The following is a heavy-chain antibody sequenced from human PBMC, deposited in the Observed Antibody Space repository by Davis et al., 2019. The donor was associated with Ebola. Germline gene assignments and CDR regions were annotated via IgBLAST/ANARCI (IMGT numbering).Heavy chain of an antibody. CDR1: GFTFSNYW. CDR3: ARQRWLQLWYFDY. D-gene: IGHD5-24*01. J-gene: IGHJ4*02. Sequence: GGSLRLSCAASGFTFSNYWMSWVRQAPGKGLEWVANIKQDGSEKYYVDSVKGRFTISRDNAKNSLYLQMNSLRAEDTAVYYCARQRWLQLWYFDYWGQGTLVTVSS. V-gene: IGHV3-7*01. CDR2: IKQDGSEK.